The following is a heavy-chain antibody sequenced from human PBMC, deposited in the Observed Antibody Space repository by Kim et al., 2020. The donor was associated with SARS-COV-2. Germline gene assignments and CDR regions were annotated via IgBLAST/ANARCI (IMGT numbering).Heavy chain of an antibody. CDR3: AREIGPYYYYGMDV. D-gene: IGHD3-22*01. J-gene: IGHJ6*02. CDR2: IYYSGST. CDR1: GGSISSYY. Sequence: SETLSLTCTVSGGSISSYYWSWIRQPPGKGLEWIGYIYYSGSTNYNPSLKSRVTISVDTSKNQFSLKLSSVTAADTAVYYCAREIGPYYYYGMDVWGQGT. V-gene: IGHV4-59*13.